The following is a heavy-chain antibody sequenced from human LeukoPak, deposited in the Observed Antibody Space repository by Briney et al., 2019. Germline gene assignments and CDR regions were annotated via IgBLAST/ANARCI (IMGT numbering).Heavy chain of an antibody. D-gene: IGHD3-22*01. V-gene: IGHV3-7*03. Sequence: GGSLRLSCAASGFTFSSYWMSWVRQAPGKGLEWVANIKQDGSEKYYVDSVKGRFTISRDNAKNSLYLQMNSLRAEDTAVYYCASNKWLISQPLFDYWGQGTLVTVSS. CDR1: GFTFSSYW. CDR3: ASNKWLISQPLFDY. J-gene: IGHJ4*02. CDR2: IKQDGSEK.